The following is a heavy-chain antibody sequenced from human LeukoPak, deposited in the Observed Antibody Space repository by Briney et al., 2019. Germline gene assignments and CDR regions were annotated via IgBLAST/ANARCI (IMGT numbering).Heavy chain of an antibody. CDR1: GYSFISYW. CDR3: ARRGYSGYDHENWFDP. D-gene: IGHD5-12*01. CDR2: IYPGDSDT. J-gene: IGHJ5*02. Sequence: GESLKISCKGSGYSFISYWIGWVRQMPGKGLEWMGIIYPGDSDTRYSPSFQGQVTISADKSISTAYLQWSSLKASDTAMYYCARRGYSGYDHENWFDPWGQGTLVTVSS. V-gene: IGHV5-51*01.